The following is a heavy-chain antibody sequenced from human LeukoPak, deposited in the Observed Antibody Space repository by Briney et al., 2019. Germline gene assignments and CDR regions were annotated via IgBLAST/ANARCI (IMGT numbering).Heavy chain of an antibody. V-gene: IGHV3-30*02. CDR3: ARQWYWNDRGFFDY. Sequence: PGGSLRLSCAASGFTFSSYGMHWVRQAPGKGLEWVAFIRYDGSNKYYADSVKGRFTISRDNSKNTLYLQMNSLRAEDTAVYYCARQWYWNDRGFFDYWGQGTLVTVSS. CDR2: IRYDGSNK. CDR1: GFTFSSYG. D-gene: IGHD1-1*01. J-gene: IGHJ4*02.